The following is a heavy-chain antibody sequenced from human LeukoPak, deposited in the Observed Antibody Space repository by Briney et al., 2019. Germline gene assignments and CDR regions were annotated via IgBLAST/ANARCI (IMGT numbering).Heavy chain of an antibody. CDR1: GFTFSGYW. Sequence: GGSLRLSCAASGFTFSGYWMSWVRQTPEKGLEWVANIKQDGYEKYYVDSVKGRFTISRDNAENSLYLQMNSLRVEDTAVYHCAARSSGNPYFWGQGTLVTVSS. CDR2: IKQDGYEK. J-gene: IGHJ4*02. CDR3: AARSSGNPYF. D-gene: IGHD1-26*01. V-gene: IGHV3-7*03.